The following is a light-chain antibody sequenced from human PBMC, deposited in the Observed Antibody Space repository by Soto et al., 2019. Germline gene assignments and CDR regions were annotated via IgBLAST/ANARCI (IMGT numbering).Light chain of an antibody. CDR1: SSNIGAGFD. CDR3: KSYDTGLRGWV. J-gene: IGLJ3*02. CDR2: GNN. Sequence: QSVLTQPPSVSGAPGQGVTISCTGSSSNIGAGFDVHWYQQLPGTAPKLFIYGNNNRPSGVPDRFSASKSGTSDSLAITGLQAEDEAEYYCKSYDTGLRGWVFGGGTKLTVL. V-gene: IGLV1-40*01.